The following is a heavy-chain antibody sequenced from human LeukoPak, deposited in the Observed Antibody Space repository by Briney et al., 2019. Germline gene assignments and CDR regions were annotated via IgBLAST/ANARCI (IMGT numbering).Heavy chain of an antibody. CDR2: ISGSGGST. J-gene: IGHJ5*02. CDR3: AKVGSITMVRGVIYWSDP. D-gene: IGHD3-10*01. V-gene: IGHV3-23*01. CDR1: GFTFSSYA. Sequence: GGSLRLSCAASGFTFSSYAMSWVRQAPGKGLEWVSAISGSGGSTYYADSVKGRFTISRDNSKNTLYLQMNSLRAEDTAVYYCAKVGSITMVRGVIYWSDPWGRGTLVTVSS.